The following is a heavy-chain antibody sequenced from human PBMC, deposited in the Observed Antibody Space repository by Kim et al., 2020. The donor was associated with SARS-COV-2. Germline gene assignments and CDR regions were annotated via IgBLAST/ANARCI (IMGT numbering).Heavy chain of an antibody. CDR2: TINSGVST. Sequence: GGSLRLSCVASGFTFSDYAMNWVRQAPGKGLEWVSATINSGVSTYYADSVKGRFTISRDNSRNTLVLQMDGLRGEDTATYYCTRNNSQAFWSGFMDVWGQGTTVTVSS. V-gene: IGHV3-23*01. CDR1: GFTFSDYA. D-gene: IGHD3-3*01. J-gene: IGHJ6*02. CDR3: TRNNSQAFWSGFMDV.